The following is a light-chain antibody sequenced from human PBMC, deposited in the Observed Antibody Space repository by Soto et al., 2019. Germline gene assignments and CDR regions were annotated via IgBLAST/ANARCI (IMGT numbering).Light chain of an antibody. J-gene: IGLJ2*01. V-gene: IGLV4-60*02. Sequence: QLVLTQSSSASASLGSSVKLTCTLSSGHSSYIIAWHQQQPGKAPRYLMKLEGSGSYNKGSGIPDRFSGSSSGADRYVTISNLQFEDEAEYYGETWDSYTHVVFGGGTKLTVL. CDR1: SGHSSYI. CDR2: LEGSGSY. CDR3: ETWDSYTHVV.